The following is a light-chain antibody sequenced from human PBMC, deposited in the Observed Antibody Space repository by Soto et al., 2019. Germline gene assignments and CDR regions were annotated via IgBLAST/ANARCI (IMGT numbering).Light chain of an antibody. J-gene: IGKJ4*01. CDR2: DAS. CDR1: QDISNY. V-gene: IGKV1-33*01. Sequence: DIQMTQSPSSLSASVGDRVTITCQASQDISNYLNWYQQKPGKAPKLLIYDASNLETGVPSRFXXXXXGTDFTFTISSLQPEDIATYYCQQYDNPNLTVTFGGGTKVEIK. CDR3: QQYDNPNLTVT.